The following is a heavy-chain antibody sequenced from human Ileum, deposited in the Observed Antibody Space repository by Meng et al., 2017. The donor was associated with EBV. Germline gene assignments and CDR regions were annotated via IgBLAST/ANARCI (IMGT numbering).Heavy chain of an antibody. CDR2: IIPIFGTA. CDR3: ARGNGYSSSFYFDY. CDR1: GGTFSSYA. V-gene: IGHV1-69*01. D-gene: IGHD6-13*01. Sequence: SGGEVTRPGASWTCSGKARGGTFSSYAISGLRQAPGQGLEWMGGIIPIFGTANYAQKFQGRVTITADESTSTAYMELSSLRSEDTAVYYCARGNGYSSSFYFDYWGQGTLVTVSS. J-gene: IGHJ4*02.